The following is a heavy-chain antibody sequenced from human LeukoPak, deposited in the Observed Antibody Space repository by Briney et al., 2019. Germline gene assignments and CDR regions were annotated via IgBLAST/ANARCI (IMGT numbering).Heavy chain of an antibody. V-gene: IGHV4-59*08. CDR1: GGSISSYY. J-gene: IGHJ5*02. Sequence: SEPLSLTCTVSGGSISSYYWSWIRQPPGKGVEWIGYIYYSGSTNYNPSLKSRVTISVDTSKNQFSLKLSSVTAADTAVYYCARLVVRERGWFDPWGQGTLVTVSS. D-gene: IGHD3-10*01. CDR3: ARLVVRERGWFDP. CDR2: IYYSGST.